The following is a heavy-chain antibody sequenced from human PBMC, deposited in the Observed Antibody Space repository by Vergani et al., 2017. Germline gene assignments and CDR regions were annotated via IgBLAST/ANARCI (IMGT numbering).Heavy chain of an antibody. CDR1: GFTFSNAW. V-gene: IGHV3-15*07. CDR3: AKGRSSSWYGPY. J-gene: IGHJ4*02. D-gene: IGHD6-13*01. CDR2: IKSKTDGGTT. Sequence: EVQLVESGGGLVKPGGSLRLSCAASGFTFSNAWMNWVRQAPGKGLEWVGRIKSKTDGGTTDYAAPVKGRFTISRDDSKNTLYLQMNSLKTEDTAVYYCAKGRSSSWYGPYWGQGTLVTVSS.